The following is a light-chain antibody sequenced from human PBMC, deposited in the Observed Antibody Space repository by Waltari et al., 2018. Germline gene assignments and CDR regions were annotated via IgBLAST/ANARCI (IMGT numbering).Light chain of an antibody. CDR2: AAS. CDR1: QNIHSF. J-gene: IGKJ1*01. V-gene: IGKV1-39*01. CDR3: QQSYSTWT. Sequence: DIQMPQSPSSLSASVGDRVTITYRASQNIHSFLNWYQQKPGRAPKLLIYAASSLHSGVPSRFSGSGSGTDYTLTISSLQPEDFATYYCQQSYSTWTSGQGTKVEIK.